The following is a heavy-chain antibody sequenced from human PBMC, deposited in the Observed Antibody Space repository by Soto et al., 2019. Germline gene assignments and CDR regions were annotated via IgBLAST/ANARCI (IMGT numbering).Heavy chain of an antibody. CDR1: GGNFTSYA. Sequence: QVQLVQSGAEVKKPGSSVKVSCKASGGNFTSYAISWVRQAPGQGLEFMGGIVPLFGTTNYAHKFRGRVTITADESTSTVYMEVSSLRSEDTAVYYCATASGRSWYNWFDPWGQGTLVTVST. J-gene: IGHJ5*02. CDR3: ATASGRSWYNWFDP. D-gene: IGHD6-13*01. V-gene: IGHV1-69*01. CDR2: IVPLFGTT.